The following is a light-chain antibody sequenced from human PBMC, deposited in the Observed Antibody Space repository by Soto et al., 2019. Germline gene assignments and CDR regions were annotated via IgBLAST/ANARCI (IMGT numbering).Light chain of an antibody. V-gene: IGLV2-8*01. Sequence: QSVLTQPPSASGSPGQSVTISCTGTSSDVGGYNFVSWYQQHPGKAPKLMISEVNKRPSGVPDRFSGSKSGHTASLTVSGLQAEDEADYYCSSYTSSSTLYVFGTGTKLTVL. CDR3: SSYTSSSTLYV. CDR1: SSDVGGYNF. CDR2: EVN. J-gene: IGLJ1*01.